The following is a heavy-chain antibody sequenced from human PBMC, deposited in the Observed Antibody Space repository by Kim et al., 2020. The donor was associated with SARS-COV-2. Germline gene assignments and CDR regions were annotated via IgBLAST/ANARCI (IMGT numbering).Heavy chain of an antibody. CDR2: ISYDGSNK. CDR3: ARGGVQLWLPSAFDI. J-gene: IGHJ3*02. D-gene: IGHD5-18*01. V-gene: IGHV3-30*04. Sequence: GGSLRLSCAASGFTFSSYAMHWVRQAPGKGLEWVAVISYDGSNKYYADSVKGRFTISRDNSKNTLYLQMNSLRAEDTAVYYCARGGVQLWLPSAFDIWG. CDR1: GFTFSSYA.